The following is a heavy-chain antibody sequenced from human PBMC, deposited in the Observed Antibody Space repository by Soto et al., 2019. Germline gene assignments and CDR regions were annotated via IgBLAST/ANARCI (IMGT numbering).Heavy chain of an antibody. Sequence: SGTLSLTCSVSGGSISSTSYYWGWIRQPPGKGLEWIGNIYFRGATYYNPSLKSRVTISVDTSKNQFSLKLSSVTAADTAVYYCARDKYYDFWSGYLYNVGNFDYWGQGTLVTVSS. D-gene: IGHD3-3*01. CDR1: GGSISSTSYY. CDR2: IYFRGAT. V-gene: IGHV4-39*07. J-gene: IGHJ4*02. CDR3: ARDKYYDFWSGYLYNVGNFDY.